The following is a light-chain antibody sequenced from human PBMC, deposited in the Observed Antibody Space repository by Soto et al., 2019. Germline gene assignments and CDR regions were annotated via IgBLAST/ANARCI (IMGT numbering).Light chain of an antibody. CDR2: KVT. J-gene: IGLJ1*01. CDR3: ASSTSDRLYV. CDR1: SSDVGGNKY. Sequence: QSLLPHPASVSWSPGHSITISCTGTSSDVGGNKYVSWYQQYPGKVPKLLINKVTNRPSGVSYRFSGSKSGNTASLTISALLAEEEADYFCASSTSDRLYVFGTGTKVTVL. V-gene: IGLV2-14*01.